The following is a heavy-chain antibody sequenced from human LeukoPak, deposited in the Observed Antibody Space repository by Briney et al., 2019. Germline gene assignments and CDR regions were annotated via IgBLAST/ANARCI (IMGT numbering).Heavy chain of an antibody. J-gene: IGHJ4*02. D-gene: IGHD3-3*01. CDR1: GFTFSSYG. CDR3: ARDPATQYDFWSGYYLRYFDY. CDR2: IWYDGSNK. Sequence: GRSLRLSCAASGFTFSSYGMHWVRQAPGKGLEWVAVIWYDGSNKYYADSVKGRFTISRDNSKNTLYLQMSSLRAEDTAVYYCARDPATQYDFWSGYYLRYFDYWGQGTLVTVSS. V-gene: IGHV3-33*01.